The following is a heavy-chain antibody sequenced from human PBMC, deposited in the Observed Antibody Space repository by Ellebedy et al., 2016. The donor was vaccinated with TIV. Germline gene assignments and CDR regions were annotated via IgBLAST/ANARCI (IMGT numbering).Heavy chain of an antibody. V-gene: IGHV1-46*01. J-gene: IGHJ3*02. D-gene: IGHD2-2*01. CDR1: GYTFTSYY. Sequence: AASVKVSCKASGYTFTSYYMHWVRQAPGQGLEWMGIINPSGGSTSYAQKFQGRVTMTRDTSTSTVYMELSSLRSEDTAVYYCATEPAANPWAFDIWGQGTMVTVSS. CDR3: ATEPAANPWAFDI. CDR2: INPSGGST.